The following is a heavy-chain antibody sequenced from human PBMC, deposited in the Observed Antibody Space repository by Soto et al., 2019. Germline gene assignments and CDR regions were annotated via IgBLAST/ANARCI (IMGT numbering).Heavy chain of an antibody. D-gene: IGHD6-6*01. J-gene: IGHJ6*02. CDR2: NYYSGST. Sequence: QVQLQESGPGLVKPSETLSLTCTVSGGSISSYYWSWIRQPPGKGLEWIGYNYYSGSTNYNPSLKSRVTISVDTSKNQFSLKLSSVTAADTAVYYCARDGGSSSSSYYYYYGMDVWGQGTTVTVSS. V-gene: IGHV4-59*01. CDR3: ARDGGSSSSSYYYYYGMDV. CDR1: GGSISSYY.